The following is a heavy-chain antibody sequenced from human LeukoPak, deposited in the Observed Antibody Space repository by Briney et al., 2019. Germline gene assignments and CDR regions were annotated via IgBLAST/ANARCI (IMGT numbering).Heavy chain of an antibody. CDR2: NSGSGSII. V-gene: IGHV3-48*03. Sequence: GGSLRLSCAASGFTLNNYEMNWVRETPGRGLEWVSYNSGSGSIIYYAESVRGRFTISRDNAKNSLYLQMNSLRVEDTALYYCARDRGSSVSYFFDAFDIWGQGTMVTASS. D-gene: IGHD3-22*01. CDR1: GFTLNNYE. J-gene: IGHJ3*02. CDR3: ARDRGSSVSYFFDAFDI.